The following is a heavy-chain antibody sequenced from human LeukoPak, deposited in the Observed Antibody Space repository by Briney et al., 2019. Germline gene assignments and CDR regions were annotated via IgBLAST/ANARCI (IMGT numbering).Heavy chain of an antibody. J-gene: IGHJ4*02. CDR2: VFHTGST. V-gene: IGHV4-59*08. CDR1: GGSIDTYY. D-gene: IGHD6-13*01. CDR3: ARQGIAAAGDY. Sequence: SETLSLTCTVSGGSIDTYYWNWIRQPPGKGLEWIGYVFHTGSTNYNPSLKSRVTISVDTSKNQFSLKLSSVTAADTAVYYCARQGIAAAGDYWGQGTLVTVSS.